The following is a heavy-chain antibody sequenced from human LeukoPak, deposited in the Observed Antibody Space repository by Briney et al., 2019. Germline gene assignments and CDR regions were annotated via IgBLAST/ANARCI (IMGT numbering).Heavy chain of an antibody. D-gene: IGHD6-13*01. CDR3: ARPLGYSSSWHYFDY. Sequence: KPSETLSLTCTVSGGSISSSSYSWGWIRQPPGKGLEWIGSIYYSGSTYYNPSLKSRVTISVDTSKNQFSLKLSSVTAADTAVYYCARPLGYSSSWHYFDYWGQGTLVTVSS. CDR1: GGSISSSSYS. V-gene: IGHV4-39*01. J-gene: IGHJ4*02. CDR2: IYYSGST.